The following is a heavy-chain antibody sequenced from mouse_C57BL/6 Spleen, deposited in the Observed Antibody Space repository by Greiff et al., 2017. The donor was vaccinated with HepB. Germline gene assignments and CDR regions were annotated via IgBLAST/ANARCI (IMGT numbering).Heavy chain of an antibody. Sequence: QVQLQQPGAELVKPGASVKMSCMASGYTFTSYWITWVKQRPGQGLEWIGDIYPGSGSTNYNEKFKSKATLTVDTSSSTAYMQLSSLTSEDSAVYYCARLGYFPYYDAMDYWGQGTSVTVSS. CDR2: IYPGSGST. J-gene: IGHJ4*01. CDR1: GYTFTSYW. V-gene: IGHV1-55*01. CDR3: ARLGYFPYYDAMDY.